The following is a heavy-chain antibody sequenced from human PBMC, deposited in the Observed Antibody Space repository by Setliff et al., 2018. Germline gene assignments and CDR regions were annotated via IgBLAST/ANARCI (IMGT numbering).Heavy chain of an antibody. V-gene: IGHV1-46*01. J-gene: IGHJ4*02. D-gene: IGHD1-1*01. CDR2: INTSGGST. Sequence: ASVKVSCKASGGTFSSYAISWVRQAPGQGLEWMGIINTSGGSTSFAQKFQGRVTMTRDTSTSTVYMELSSLTSDDTAVYYCAKGLPLGRVQNWNYFDRWGQGTLVTVSS. CDR1: GGTFSSYA. CDR3: AKGLPLGRVQNWNYFDR.